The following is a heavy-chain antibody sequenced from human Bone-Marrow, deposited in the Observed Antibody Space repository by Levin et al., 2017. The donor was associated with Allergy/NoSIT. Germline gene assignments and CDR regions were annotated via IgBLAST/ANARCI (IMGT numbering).Heavy chain of an antibody. J-gene: IGHJ4*02. V-gene: IGHV3-53*01. Sequence: GESLKISCAASGFTVSGNYMSWVRQAPGKGLEWVSVIYTSGGTYYADSVKGRFTISRDNSKNTLYLQMNSLRAEDTAVYFCARGSSGYSYGYWGQGTLVTVSS. D-gene: IGHD5-18*01. CDR1: GFTVSGNY. CDR3: ARGSSGYSYGY. CDR2: IYTSGGT.